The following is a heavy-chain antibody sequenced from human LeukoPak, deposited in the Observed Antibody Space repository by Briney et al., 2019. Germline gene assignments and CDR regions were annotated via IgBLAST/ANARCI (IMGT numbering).Heavy chain of an antibody. Sequence: SETLSLTCTVSVGSISSGYYYWRWIRQPPGKGLEWIGYIYYSGSTYYNPSLKSRVTISVDTSKNQFSLKLSSVTAADTAVYYCARSTTVTRFDYWGQGTLVTVSS. V-gene: IGHV4-30-4*01. CDR3: ARSTTVTRFDY. CDR1: VGSISSGYYY. J-gene: IGHJ4*02. CDR2: IYYSGST. D-gene: IGHD4-17*01.